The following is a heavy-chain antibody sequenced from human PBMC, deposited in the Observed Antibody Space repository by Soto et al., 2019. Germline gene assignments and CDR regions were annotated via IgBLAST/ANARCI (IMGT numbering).Heavy chain of an antibody. V-gene: IGHV3-73*02. D-gene: IGHD3-9*01. J-gene: IGHJ5*02. CDR2: VRNRANNYAT. CDR1: GFTFSGSA. CDR3: TRRDIDSSKGWFDP. Sequence: EVQLVESGGGLVQPGGSLKLSCAASGFTFSGSAMHWVRQASGQGLEWLGRVRNRANNYATAYAASVKGRCNISRDDSKNTTYLQMNSLKTEDTAVYYCTRRDIDSSKGWFDPWGQGTLVTVSS.